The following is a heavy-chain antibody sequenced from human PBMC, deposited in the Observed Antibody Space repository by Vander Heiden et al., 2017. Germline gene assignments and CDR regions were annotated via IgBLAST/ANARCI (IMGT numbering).Heavy chain of an antibody. CDR3: AREPPSYYDSSGYSVY. CDR2: ISSSSSYI. V-gene: IGHV3-21*01. J-gene: IGHJ4*02. D-gene: IGHD3-22*01. CDR1: GFTFRSYS. Sequence: EVQLVESGGGLVKPGGSLRLSCAASGFTFRSYSMNCVRQAQGKGLEWVSSISSSSSYIYYADSVKGRFTISRDNAKNSLYLQMNSLRAEDTAVYYCAREPPSYYDSSGYSVYWGQGTLVTVSS.